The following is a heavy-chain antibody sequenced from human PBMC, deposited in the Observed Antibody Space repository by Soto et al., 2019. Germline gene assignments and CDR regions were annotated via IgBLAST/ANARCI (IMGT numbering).Heavy chain of an antibody. Sequence: PGGSLRLSCAASGFTFDDYAMHWVRQAPGKGLEWVSGISWNSGSIGYADSVKGRFTISRDNAKNSLYLQMNSLRAEDTALYYCAKIVSGYSSGGIDYWGQGTLVTVSS. CDR3: AKIVSGYSSGGIDY. V-gene: IGHV3-9*01. CDR1: GFTFDDYA. D-gene: IGHD6-19*01. J-gene: IGHJ4*02. CDR2: ISWNSGSI.